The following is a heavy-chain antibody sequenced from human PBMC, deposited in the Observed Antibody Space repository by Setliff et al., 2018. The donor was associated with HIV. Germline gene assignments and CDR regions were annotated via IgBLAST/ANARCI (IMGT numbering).Heavy chain of an antibody. Sequence: GGSLRLSWAASGFTVTTYWMSWVRQAPGKGLEWVATIKEDGREKYYVGSVKGRFTISRDNAKRSLYLQMNRLKTDDTAFYYCATFADGPDSWGQGTLVTVSS. CDR2: IKEDGREK. D-gene: IGHD3-3*01. J-gene: IGHJ4*02. V-gene: IGHV3-7*01. CDR3: ATFADGPDS. CDR1: GFTVTTYW.